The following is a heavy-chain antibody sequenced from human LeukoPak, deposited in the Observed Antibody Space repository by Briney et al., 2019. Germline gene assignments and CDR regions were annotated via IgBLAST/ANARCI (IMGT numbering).Heavy chain of an antibody. D-gene: IGHD1-1*01. V-gene: IGHV4-39*07. CDR2: FYYSGST. Sequence: PSETLSLTCTVSGCSISSRTYYWGWIPQPPGKGLEWIGTFYYSGSTYFNPSLKSRVTISVDTSKNPFSLKLRSGTAADTAVYYCAGIKKGAGTPVEIDNWGQGTLVILSS. J-gene: IGHJ4*02. CDR3: AGIKKGAGTPVEIDN. CDR1: GCSISSRTYY.